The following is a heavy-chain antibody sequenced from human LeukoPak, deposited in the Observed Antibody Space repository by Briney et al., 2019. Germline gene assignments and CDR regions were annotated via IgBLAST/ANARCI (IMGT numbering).Heavy chain of an antibody. J-gene: IGHJ5*02. CDR1: GVSISSSNW. CDR3: ARERDSSSWYWFDP. D-gene: IGHD6-13*01. V-gene: IGHV4-4*02. Sequence: SGTLSLTCAVSGVSISSSNWWSWVRQPPGKGLEWIGEIYHSGSTNYNPSLKSRVTISVDKSKNQFSLKLSSVTAADTAVYYCARERDSSSWYWFDPWGQGTLVTVSS. CDR2: IYHSGST.